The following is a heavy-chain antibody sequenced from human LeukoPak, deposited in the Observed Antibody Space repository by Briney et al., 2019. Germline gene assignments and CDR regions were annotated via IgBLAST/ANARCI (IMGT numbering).Heavy chain of an antibody. V-gene: IGHV3-9*01. J-gene: IGHJ4*02. CDR2: ISWNSGSI. CDR3: AKDIKWLQFGEGCLDY. D-gene: IGHD5-24*01. CDR1: GFTFDDYA. Sequence: QPGGSLRLSCAASGFTFDDYAMHWVRQAPGKGLEWVSGISWNSGSIGYADSVKGRFTISRDNAKNSLYLQMNSLRTEDTALYYCAKDIKWLQFGEGCLDYWGQGTLVTVSS.